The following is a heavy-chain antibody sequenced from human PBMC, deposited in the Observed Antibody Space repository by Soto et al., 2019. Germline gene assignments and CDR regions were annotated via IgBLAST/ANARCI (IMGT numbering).Heavy chain of an antibody. J-gene: IGHJ6*02. CDR2: FYPGDSET. CDR3: ARRPVEQIYGMDV. CDR1: GYTFTNYW. D-gene: IGHD1-26*01. Sequence: PGESLKISCQGSGYTFTNYWTAWVRQMPGKGLEWMGIFYPGDSETRYSPSFQGQVTISADKSISTAYLQWSSLKASDTAMYYCARRPVEQIYGMDVWGQGTTVTVSS. V-gene: IGHV5-51*01.